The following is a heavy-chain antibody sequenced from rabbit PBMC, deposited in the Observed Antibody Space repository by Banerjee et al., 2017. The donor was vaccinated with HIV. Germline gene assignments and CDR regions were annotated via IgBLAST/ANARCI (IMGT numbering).Heavy chain of an antibody. CDR1: GFSFSSSYY. CDR3: AREAYVGGSGYPTYFNL. J-gene: IGHJ4*01. CDR2: IDAGSSGST. V-gene: IGHV1S40*01. Sequence: ASGFSFSSSYYMCWVRQAPGKGLEWIACIDAGSSGSTYYASWAKGRFTISKTSSTTVTLQMTSLTAADTATYFCAREAYVGGSGYPTYFNLWGPGTLVTVS. D-gene: IGHD1-1*01.